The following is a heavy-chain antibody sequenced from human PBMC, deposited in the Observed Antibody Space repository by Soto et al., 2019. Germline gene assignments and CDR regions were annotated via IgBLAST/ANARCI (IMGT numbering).Heavy chain of an antibody. CDR3: ARVGVELGHYGSGSYYDFDY. Sequence: ASVKVSCKASGYTFTGYYMHWVRQAPGQGLEWMGWINPNSGGTNYAQKFQGRVTMTRDTSISTAYMELSRLRSDDTAVYYCARVGVELGHYGSGSYYDFDYWGQGTLVTVSS. V-gene: IGHV1-2*02. CDR1: GYTFTGYY. J-gene: IGHJ4*02. D-gene: IGHD3-10*01. CDR2: INPNSGGT.